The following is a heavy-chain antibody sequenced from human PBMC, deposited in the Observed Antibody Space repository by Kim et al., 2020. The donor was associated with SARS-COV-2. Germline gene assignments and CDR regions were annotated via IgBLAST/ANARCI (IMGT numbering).Heavy chain of an antibody. J-gene: IGHJ4*02. D-gene: IGHD3-16*01. CDR2: DASDE. CDR3: AKGWGFDI. Sequence: DASDESYADTVKGRFTISRDNARNSLYLQMNNLRVEDTAVYYCAKGWGFDIWGQGTLVTVSS. V-gene: IGHV3-7*01.